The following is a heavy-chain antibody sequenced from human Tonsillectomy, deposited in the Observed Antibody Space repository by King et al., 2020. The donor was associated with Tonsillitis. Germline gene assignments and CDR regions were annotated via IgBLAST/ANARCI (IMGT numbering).Heavy chain of an antibody. CDR1: GYSISGGYY. CDR2: IYHSGST. D-gene: IGHD2-15*01. Sequence: VQLQESGPGLVKPSETLSLTCSVSGYSISGGYYCGWIRQPPAKGLEWIGSIYHSGSTYYNPSLNRRVTISVDTSKNQCSLKLSSVTAADTAVYYCARALGSYSKTPNFDYWGQGTLVTVSS. CDR3: ARALGSYSKTPNFDY. V-gene: IGHV4-38-2*02. J-gene: IGHJ4*02.